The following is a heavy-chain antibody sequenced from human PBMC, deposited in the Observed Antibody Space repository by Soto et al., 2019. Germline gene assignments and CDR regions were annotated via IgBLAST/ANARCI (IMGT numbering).Heavy chain of an antibody. D-gene: IGHD3-22*01. J-gene: IGHJ4*02. V-gene: IGHV4-31*03. Sequence: SETLSLTCMVSGGSIPTGGDYWSWIRQHPGKGLEWIGYIYSTGIPYYKPSLKSRVTISRDTSKNHFSLKVTSVTAADTAIYYCARGKDSDGYYYFDYWGQGALVTVSS. CDR3: ARGKDSDGYYYFDY. CDR1: GGSIPTGGDY. CDR2: IYSTGIP.